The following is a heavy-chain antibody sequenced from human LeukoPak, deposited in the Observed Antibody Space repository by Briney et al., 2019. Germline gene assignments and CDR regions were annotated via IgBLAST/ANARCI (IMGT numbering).Heavy chain of an antibody. D-gene: IGHD5-24*01. J-gene: IGHJ4*02. CDR3: ARDWVYKIDY. Sequence: GGSLRLSCTASGFTFSSYTMSWVRQAPGKGLKWVSTITTGGPNTYYADSVKGRFTISRDNAKNTLILQMNSLRAEDTAVYYCARDWVYKIDYWGRGTLVTVSS. V-gene: IGHV3-23*01. CDR2: ITTGGPNT. CDR1: GFTFSSYT.